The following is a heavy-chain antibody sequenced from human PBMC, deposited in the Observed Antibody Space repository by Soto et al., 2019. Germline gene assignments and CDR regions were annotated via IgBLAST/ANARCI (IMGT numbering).Heavy chain of an antibody. V-gene: IGHV4-30-4*01. D-gene: IGHD3-3*01. Sequence: PSETLSLTCTVSGGSISSGDYYWSWIRQPPGKGLEWIGYIYYSGGTYYNPSLKSRVTISVDTSKNQFSLKLSSVTAADTAVYYCARRGYDFWSGSFDYWGQGNLVTVSS. CDR3: ARRGYDFWSGSFDY. CDR1: GGSISSGDYY. CDR2: IYYSGGT. J-gene: IGHJ4*02.